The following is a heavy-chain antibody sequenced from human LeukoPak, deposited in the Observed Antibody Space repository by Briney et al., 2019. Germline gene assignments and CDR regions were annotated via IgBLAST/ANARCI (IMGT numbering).Heavy chain of an antibody. CDR1: GFTFSVYW. CDR3: AREGIAAELDF. V-gene: IGHV3-74*01. D-gene: IGHD6-13*01. J-gene: IGHJ4*02. CDR2: IRGDGSIT. Sequence: GGSLRLSCAASGFTFSVYWMHWARQAPGKGLVWVSRIRGDGSITNYADSVKGRFTISRDDAKNTLYLQMSSLRAEDTAIYYCAREGIAAELDFWGQGTLVTVSS.